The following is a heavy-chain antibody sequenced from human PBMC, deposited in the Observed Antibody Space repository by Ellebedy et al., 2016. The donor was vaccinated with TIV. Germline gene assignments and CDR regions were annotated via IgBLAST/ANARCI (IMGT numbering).Heavy chain of an antibody. CDR1: GGSISSYY. CDR2: IYYSGST. CDR3: ARMYSSSWYSMDV. J-gene: IGHJ6*02. V-gene: IGHV4-59*01. Sequence: MPGGSLRLSCTVSGGSISSYYWSWIRQPPGKGLEWNGYIYYSGSTNYNPSLKSRVTISVDTSKNQFSLKLSSVTAADTAVYYCARMYSSSWYSMDVWGQGTTVTVSS. D-gene: IGHD6-13*01.